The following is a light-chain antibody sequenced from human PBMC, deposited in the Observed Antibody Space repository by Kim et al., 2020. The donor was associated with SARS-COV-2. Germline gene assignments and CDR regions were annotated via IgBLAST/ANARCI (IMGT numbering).Light chain of an antibody. V-gene: IGLV4-69*01. CDR2: VNSDGSH. CDR3: QTWGTGIQV. J-gene: IGLJ2*01. Sequence: QPVLTQSPSASASLGASVKLTCTLSSGHSSYAIAWHQQQPEKGPRYLMKVNSDGSHSKGDGIPDRFSGSSSGAARYLTISSLQSEDEADYYCQTWGTGIQVFGGGTQLTVL. CDR1: SGHSSYA.